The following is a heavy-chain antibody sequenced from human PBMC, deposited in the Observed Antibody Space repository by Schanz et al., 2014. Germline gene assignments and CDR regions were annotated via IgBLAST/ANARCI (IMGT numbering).Heavy chain of an antibody. CDR2: ISGSGGST. CDR1: GFTFSSYA. CDR3: AKIERNED. D-gene: IGHD1-1*01. Sequence: EVQLVESGGGVVRPGGSLRLSCAASGFTFSSYAMSWVRQAPGKGLVWVSAISGSGGSTYYADSVKGRFTISRDNSKNSLYLQMNSLRAEDTAVYFCAKIERNEDWGQGTLVTVSS. J-gene: IGHJ4*02. V-gene: IGHV3-23*04.